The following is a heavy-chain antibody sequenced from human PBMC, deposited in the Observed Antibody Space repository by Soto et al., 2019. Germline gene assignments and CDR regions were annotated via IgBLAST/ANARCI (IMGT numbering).Heavy chain of an antibody. CDR1: GYTFTTYY. V-gene: IGHV1-46*01. Sequence: QVHLVQSGAEVKRPGASVKISCRTSGYTFTTYYIHWVRQAPGQGLEWMGLINPIGGSTTYPQKFQGRVNMTRDPPTSTVYLDLGSLSSEDTAVYYCARGHTAADHWGQGTLVSVSS. CDR3: ARGHTAADH. D-gene: IGHD2-2*01. CDR2: INPIGGST. J-gene: IGHJ4*02.